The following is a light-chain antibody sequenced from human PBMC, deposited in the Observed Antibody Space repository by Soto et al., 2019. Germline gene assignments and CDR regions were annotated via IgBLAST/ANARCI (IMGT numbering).Light chain of an antibody. J-gene: IGKJ4*01. Sequence: EIVLTQSPGTLSLSPGERATLSCRASQSVSSSYLAWFQQKPGQAPRLLIYGASSRATGIPDRFSGSGSGTEFTLTISSLQSEDFAVYYCQQYNNWPPPFGGGTKVDIK. V-gene: IGKV3-20*01. CDR2: GAS. CDR3: QQYNNWPPP. CDR1: QSVSSSY.